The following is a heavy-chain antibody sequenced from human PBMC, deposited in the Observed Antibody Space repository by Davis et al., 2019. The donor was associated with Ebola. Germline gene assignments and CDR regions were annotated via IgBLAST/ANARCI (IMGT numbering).Heavy chain of an antibody. D-gene: IGHD3-22*01. Sequence: GESLKISCVASGFTFSSYWMSWVRQAPGKGLEWVANIKPDGSEKYFVDSVKGRFTISRDNAKNSLYLQMNSLRAEDTAVYYCARRGTSSGYYFDYWGQGTLVTVSS. CDR3: ARRGTSSGYYFDY. CDR2: IKPDGSEK. J-gene: IGHJ4*02. CDR1: GFTFSSYW. V-gene: IGHV3-7*03.